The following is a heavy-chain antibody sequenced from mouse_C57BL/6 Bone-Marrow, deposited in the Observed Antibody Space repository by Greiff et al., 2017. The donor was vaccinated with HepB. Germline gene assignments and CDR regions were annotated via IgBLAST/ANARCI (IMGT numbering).Heavy chain of an antibody. V-gene: IGHV1-55*01. J-gene: IGHJ1*03. CDR2: IYPGSGST. CDR1: GYTFTSYW. Sequence: QVQLQQPGAELVKPGASVKMSCKASGYTFTSYWITWVKQRPGQGLEWIGDIYPGSGSTNYNEKFKSKATLTVDTSSSTAYMQLSSLTSEDSAVYYGARRDGNYWYFDVWGTGTTVTVSS. D-gene: IGHD2-1*01. CDR3: ARRDGNYWYFDV.